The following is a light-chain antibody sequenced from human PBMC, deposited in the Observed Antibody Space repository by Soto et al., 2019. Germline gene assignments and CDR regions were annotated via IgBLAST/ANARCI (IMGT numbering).Light chain of an antibody. V-gene: IGKV3-20*01. Sequence: EVVLTQSPDTLSLSPGERATLSCRASQSISSDYLFWYQQKPGQAPRLLIYGASSRATGIPDRFSGSGSGTDFTLTINRLEPEDFAVYYCQHYGNSPPSVTFGPGTKVYIK. CDR2: GAS. CDR1: QSISSDY. J-gene: IGKJ3*01. CDR3: QHYGNSPPSVT.